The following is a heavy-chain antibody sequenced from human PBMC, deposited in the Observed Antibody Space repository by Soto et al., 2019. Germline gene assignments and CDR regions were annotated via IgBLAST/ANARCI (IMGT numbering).Heavy chain of an antibody. V-gene: IGHV1-69*06. CDR3: AILGGTAMVKIDY. J-gene: IGHJ4*02. CDR1: GGTFSSYA. Sequence: QVQLVQSGAEVKKPGSSVKVSCKASGGTFSSYAISWVRQAPGQGLEWMGGFIPIFGTANYAQKFQGRVTMIADKATSTAYMELSSLRSEDTAVYYCAILGGTAMVKIDYWGQGTLVTVSS. D-gene: IGHD5-18*01. CDR2: FIPIFGTA.